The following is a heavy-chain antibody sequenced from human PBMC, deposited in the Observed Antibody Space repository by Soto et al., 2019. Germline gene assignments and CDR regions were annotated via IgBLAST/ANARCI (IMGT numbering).Heavy chain of an antibody. J-gene: IGHJ5*02. CDR3: ARGKTVLRYFDWLATENWFDP. CDR1: GYTFTGYY. D-gene: IGHD3-9*01. V-gene: IGHV1-2*04. Sequence: ASVKVSCKXSGYTFTGYYMHWVRQAPGQGLEWMGWINPNSGGTNYAQKFQGWVTMTRDTSISTAYMELSRLRSDDTAVYYCARGKTVLRYFDWLATENWFDPWGQGTLVTVSS. CDR2: INPNSGGT.